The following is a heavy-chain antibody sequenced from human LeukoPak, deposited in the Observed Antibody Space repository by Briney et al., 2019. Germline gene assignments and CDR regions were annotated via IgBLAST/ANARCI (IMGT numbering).Heavy chain of an antibody. CDR2: MHHGGST. V-gene: IGHV4-38-2*02. D-gene: IGHD6-13*01. Sequence: SETLSLTCVVSGFSNSSGYYWGWIRQPPGKGLEWIGSMHHGGSTFYNPSLKSRVTISLDTSKNHFSLKMTSVTAADTAVYYCARDPSGTAAAVGDYWGQGTLVTVSS. J-gene: IGHJ4*02. CDR3: ARDPSGTAAAVGDY. CDR1: GFSNSSGYY.